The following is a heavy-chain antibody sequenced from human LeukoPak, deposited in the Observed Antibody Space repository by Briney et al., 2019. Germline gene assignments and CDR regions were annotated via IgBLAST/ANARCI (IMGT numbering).Heavy chain of an antibody. Sequence: GGSLRLSCAASGVTFSGTHMSWVRQAPGKGLEWVSAIYTGGTTYYSDSVEGRFTISRDKSKNTLYLQMDSLRVEATAVYYCARDHATSGGGLASWGQGPLVTVSS. J-gene: IGHJ4*02. V-gene: IGHV3-53*01. D-gene: IGHD3-16*01. CDR2: IYTGGTT. CDR3: ARDHATSGGGLAS. CDR1: GVTFSGTH.